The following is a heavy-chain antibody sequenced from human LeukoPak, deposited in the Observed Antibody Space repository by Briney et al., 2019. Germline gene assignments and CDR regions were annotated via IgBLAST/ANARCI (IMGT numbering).Heavy chain of an antibody. V-gene: IGHV1-69*13. J-gene: IGHJ4*02. CDR3: ARERNGGSYLRGVHPNFDY. CDR1: GYTFTGYY. Sequence: SVKVSCKASGYTFTGYYMHWVRQAPGQGLEWMGGIIPIFGTANYAQKFQGRVTITADESTSTAYMELSSLRSEDTAVYYCARERNGGSYLRGVHPNFDYWGQGTLVTVSS. D-gene: IGHD1-26*01. CDR2: IIPIFGTA.